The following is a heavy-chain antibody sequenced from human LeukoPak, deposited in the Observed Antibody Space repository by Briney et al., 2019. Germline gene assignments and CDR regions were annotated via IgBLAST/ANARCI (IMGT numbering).Heavy chain of an antibody. J-gene: IGHJ2*01. CDR2: IYYNGST. CDR1: GGSISGYC. D-gene: IGHD4-23*01. V-gene: IGHV4-59*01. Sequence: PSETVSLNCSVSGGSISGYCWSWNRQPPGKGLEWIGFIYYNGSTNYNPSLKSRITISVDTSKNQFSLKLNSVTAADTAIFYCARIRRYDYDGFRPGWVYWYFDVWGR. CDR3: ARIRRYDYDGFRPGWVYWYFDV.